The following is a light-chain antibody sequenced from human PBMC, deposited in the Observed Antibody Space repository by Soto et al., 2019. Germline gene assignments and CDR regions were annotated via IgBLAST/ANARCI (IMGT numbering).Light chain of an antibody. Sequence: IQMTQSPSTLSASVGDRVSITCRASQTIFSWLAWYQQKPGKAPNLLIYKASSLESGVPSRYSGSGSGTEFTLTISGLQPEDFAAYYCQQYNSYPYSVGQGTKLEIK. CDR1: QTIFSW. CDR3: QQYNSYPYS. J-gene: IGKJ2*03. V-gene: IGKV1-5*03. CDR2: KAS.